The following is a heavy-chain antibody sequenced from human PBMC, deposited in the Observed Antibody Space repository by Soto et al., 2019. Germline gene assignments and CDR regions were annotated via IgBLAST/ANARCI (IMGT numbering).Heavy chain of an antibody. CDR1: GFTLSSYS. CDR2: VSGSGGST. Sequence: GGALRLSRAAPGFTLSSYSISWGRQAPGKGLGWISAVSGSGGSTYYADSVKGRFTVSRDNSKNTLYLQMSRLRAEDTAVYYCARDLRSTVTTYFYYGMDVWGQGTTVTVSS. D-gene: IGHD4-17*01. V-gene: IGHV3-23*01. J-gene: IGHJ6*02. CDR3: ARDLRSTVTTYFYYGMDV.